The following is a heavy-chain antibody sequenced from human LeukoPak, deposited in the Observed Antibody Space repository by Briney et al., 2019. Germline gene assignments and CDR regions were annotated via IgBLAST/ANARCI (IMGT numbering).Heavy chain of an antibody. D-gene: IGHD6-13*01. V-gene: IGHV4-59*01. Sequence: PSETLSLTCTVSGGSIVSYYGSWIRQPPGRGRGWIGYIYYIGTTNYNPSLKSRVTISVDTSKNQFSLKLSSVTAADTAVYYCARGVYIAAAQYGYWGQGTLVTVSS. J-gene: IGHJ4*02. CDR2: IYYIGTT. CDR1: GGSIVSYY. CDR3: ARGVYIAAAQYGY.